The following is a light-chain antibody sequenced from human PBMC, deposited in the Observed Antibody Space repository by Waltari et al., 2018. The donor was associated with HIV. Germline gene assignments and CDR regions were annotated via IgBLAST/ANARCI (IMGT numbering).Light chain of an antibody. CDR2: RNN. V-gene: IGLV1-47*01. CDR1: SSNSGSNY. CDR3: AAWDDSLSGRYV. Sequence: QSVLTQPPSASGTSGQRVTISCSGSSSNSGSNYVYWYQQPPGTAPNLLIYRNNQRPSGVPDRFSGSKSGTSASLAISGLRSEDEADYYCAAWDDSLSGRYVFGTGTKVTVL. J-gene: IGLJ1*01.